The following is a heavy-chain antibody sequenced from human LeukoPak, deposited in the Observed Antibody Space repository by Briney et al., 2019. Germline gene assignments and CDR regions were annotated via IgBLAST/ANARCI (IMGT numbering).Heavy chain of an antibody. CDR2: ISGSGGST. Sequence: GGSLRLSCAASGFTFSSYAMNWVRQAPGKGLEWVSAISGSGGSTYYADSVKGRFTISRDNSKNTLYLQMNSLRAEDTAVYYCAKDRPGSSWTPPFDYWGQGTLVTVSS. D-gene: IGHD6-13*01. CDR1: GFTFSSYA. J-gene: IGHJ4*02. CDR3: AKDRPGSSWTPPFDY. V-gene: IGHV3-23*01.